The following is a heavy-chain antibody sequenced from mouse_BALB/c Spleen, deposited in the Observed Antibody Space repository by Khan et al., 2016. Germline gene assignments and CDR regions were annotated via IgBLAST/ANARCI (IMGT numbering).Heavy chain of an antibody. CDR1: VYSITSDYA. Sequence: EVQLQESGPGLVKPSQSLSLTCTVTVYSITSDYAWNWIRQFPGNKLEWMGYITYSGYTSYNPSLKSRISITRDTSKNQFFLQLNSVTTEDTATYYCATSGNYFDYWGQGTTLTVSS. D-gene: IGHD1-1*01. V-gene: IGHV3-2*02. CDR2: ITYSGYT. J-gene: IGHJ2*01. CDR3: ATSGNYFDY.